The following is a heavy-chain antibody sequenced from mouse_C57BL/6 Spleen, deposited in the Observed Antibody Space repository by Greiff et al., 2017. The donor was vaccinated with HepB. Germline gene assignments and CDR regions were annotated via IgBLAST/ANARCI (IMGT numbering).Heavy chain of an antibody. D-gene: IGHD1-1*01. CDR1: GYTFTSYW. V-gene: IGHV1-52*01. Sequence: QVQLQQPGAELVRPGSSVKLSYKASGYTFTSYWMHWVKQRPIQGLEWIGNIDPSDSETHYNQKFKDKATLTVDKSSSTAYMQLSSLTSEDSAVYYCARLDYGSSIDYWGQGTTLTVSS. CDR2: IDPSDSET. J-gene: IGHJ2*01. CDR3: ARLDYGSSIDY.